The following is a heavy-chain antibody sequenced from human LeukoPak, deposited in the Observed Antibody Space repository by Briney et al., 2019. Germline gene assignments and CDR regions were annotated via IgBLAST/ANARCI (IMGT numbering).Heavy chain of an antibody. CDR3: ATSGSYFLGDYY. Sequence: GGSLRLSCAASGFTVSSNYMSWVRQAPGKGLEWVSAISGSGGSTYYADSVRGRFTISRDNSKNTLYLQMNSLRAEDTAVYYCATSGSYFLGDYYWGQGTLVTVSS. CDR2: ISGSGGST. V-gene: IGHV3-23*01. CDR1: GFTVSSNY. D-gene: IGHD1-26*01. J-gene: IGHJ4*02.